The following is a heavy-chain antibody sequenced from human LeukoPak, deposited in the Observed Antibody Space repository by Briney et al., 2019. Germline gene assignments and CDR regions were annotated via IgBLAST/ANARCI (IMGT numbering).Heavy chain of an antibody. Sequence: GGSLRLSCAASGFTVSSNYMSWVRQAPGKGLEWVSVIYSGGSTYYADSVKGRFTISRDNSKNTPYLQMNSLRAEDTAVYHCARDSVYYGSGEPPYWGQGTLVTVSS. J-gene: IGHJ4*02. V-gene: IGHV3-66*01. CDR3: ARDSVYYGSGEPPY. CDR1: GFTVSSNY. CDR2: IYSGGST. D-gene: IGHD3-10*01.